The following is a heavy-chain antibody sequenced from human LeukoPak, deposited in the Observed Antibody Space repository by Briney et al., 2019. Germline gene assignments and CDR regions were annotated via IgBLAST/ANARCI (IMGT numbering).Heavy chain of an antibody. CDR1: GFTFSSYA. J-gene: IGHJ4*02. Sequence: PGGSLRLSCAASGFTFSSYAMSWVRQAPGKGLEAVSAISGSGCSTYYADSVKCRCTISRDNSANTLYLQMNSLRAEDTAVYYCAKDLGGYCSSTSCLLLFDYWGQGTLVTVSS. D-gene: IGHD2-2*01. V-gene: IGHV3-23*01. CDR3: AKDLGGYCSSTSCLLLFDY. CDR2: ISGSGCST.